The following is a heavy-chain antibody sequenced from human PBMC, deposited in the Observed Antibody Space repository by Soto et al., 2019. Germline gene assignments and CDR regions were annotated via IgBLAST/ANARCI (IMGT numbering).Heavy chain of an antibody. CDR2: IWYDGSNK. CDR3: ARGFSPLPLRGVYGMDV. J-gene: IGHJ6*02. CDR1: GFTFSSYG. V-gene: IGHV3-33*01. Sequence: QVQLVESGGGGVQPGRSLRLSCAASGFTFSSYGMHWVRQAPGKGLEWVAVIWYDGSNKYYADSVKGRFTISRDNSKNTLYLQMNSLRAEDTAVYYCARGFSPLPLRGVYGMDVWGQGTTVTVSS. D-gene: IGHD1-26*01.